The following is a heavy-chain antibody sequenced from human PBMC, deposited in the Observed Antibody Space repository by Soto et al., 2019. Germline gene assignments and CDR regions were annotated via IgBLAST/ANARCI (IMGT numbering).Heavy chain of an antibody. CDR2: ISYDGRNQ. CDR3: AKVAGTCEPSYYLDT. CDR1: GFTFSNYA. Sequence: QVLLVESGGGVAQPGTYLRLSCAAAGFTFSNYAIYWVRQAPGEGLEWLAVISYDGRNQYYADYVKGRFTVSRDDARTTSYLQMNSMRPEDTAVYFCAKVAGTCEPSYYLDTWCQGTLVSVSS. J-gene: IGHJ4*02. V-gene: IGHV3-30*18. D-gene: IGHD1-1*01.